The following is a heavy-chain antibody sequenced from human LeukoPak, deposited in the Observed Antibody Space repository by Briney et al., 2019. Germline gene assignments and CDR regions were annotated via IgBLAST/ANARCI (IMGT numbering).Heavy chain of an antibody. Sequence: SQTLSLTCTVSGGSISSGDYYWSWIRQPPGKGLEWIAYISHSGGTYYNPSLKSRATISLDTARNQFSLKLSSVTAADTAVYYCQSRFLEWLLDYWGQGTLVTVSS. V-gene: IGHV4-30-4*01. D-gene: IGHD3-3*01. CDR1: GGSISSGDYY. CDR3: QSRFLEWLLDY. CDR2: ISHSGGT. J-gene: IGHJ4*02.